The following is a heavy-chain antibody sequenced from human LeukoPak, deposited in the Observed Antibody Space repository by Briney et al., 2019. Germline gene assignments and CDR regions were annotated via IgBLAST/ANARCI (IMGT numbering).Heavy chain of an antibody. CDR3: ARPLLYCSSTSCSVGY. Sequence: SETLSLTCAVSGYSISSGYYWGWIRQPPGKGLEWIGSIYHSGSTYYNPSLKSRVTISVDTSKNQFSLKLSSVAAADTAVYYCARPLLYCSSTSCSVGYWGQGTLITVSS. J-gene: IGHJ4*02. CDR2: IYHSGST. V-gene: IGHV4-38-2*01. D-gene: IGHD2-2*01. CDR1: GYSISSGYY.